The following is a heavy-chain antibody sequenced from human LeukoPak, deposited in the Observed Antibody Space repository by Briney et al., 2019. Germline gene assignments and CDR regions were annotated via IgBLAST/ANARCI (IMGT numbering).Heavy chain of an antibody. V-gene: IGHV3-7*03. J-gene: IGHJ6*02. CDR3: ARVGGWAYYYYGMDV. CDR1: GSTFSSYW. D-gene: IGHD6-19*01. Sequence: GGSLRLSCAASGSTFSSYWMNWARQAPGKGLEWVANIKQDGSEKYYVDSVKGRFTISRDNAKNSLYLQMNSLRAEDTAVYYCARVGGWAYYYYGMDVWGQGTTVTVSS. CDR2: IKQDGSEK.